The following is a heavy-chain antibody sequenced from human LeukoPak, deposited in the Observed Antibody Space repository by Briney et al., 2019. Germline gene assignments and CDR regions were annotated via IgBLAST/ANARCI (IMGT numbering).Heavy chain of an antibody. CDR2: ISYDGSNK. J-gene: IGHJ3*02. CDR1: GFTFSSYG. V-gene: IGHV3-30*03. CDR3: ARGGEYQLLFRAFDI. Sequence: GGSLRLSCAASGFTFSSYGMHWVRQAPGKGLEWVAVISYDGSNKYYADSVKGRFTISRDNSKNTLYLQMNSLRAEDTAVYYCARGGEYQLLFRAFDIWGQGTMVTVSS. D-gene: IGHD2-2*01.